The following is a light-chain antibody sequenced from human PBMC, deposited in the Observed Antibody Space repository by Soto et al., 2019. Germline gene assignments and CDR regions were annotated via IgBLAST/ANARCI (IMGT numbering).Light chain of an antibody. V-gene: IGKV1-9*01. J-gene: IGKJ4*01. Sequence: DIQMTQSPTSLSASVGDRFIMNCRASQGISSYLAWYQQKTGKAPKLLIYAESTLQSGVPSRFSGSGSGTDFSLTSSSLQGEDLAYYYSQQVYSYQRPFGGGTKADI. CDR1: QGISSY. CDR2: AES. CDR3: QQVYSYQRP.